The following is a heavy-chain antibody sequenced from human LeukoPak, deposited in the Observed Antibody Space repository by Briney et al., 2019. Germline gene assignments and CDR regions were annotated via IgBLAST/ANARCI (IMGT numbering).Heavy chain of an antibody. CDR2: ISSSGATR. V-gene: IGHV3-48*03. J-gene: IGHJ4*02. CDR3: ARVKSGYIKPGFDY. Sequence: GGSLRLSCAASGFTFSSYEMNWVRQAPGKGLEWVSYISSSGATRYYADPVKGRFTFSRDNARNTLYLQMNSLRAEDTAVYYCARVKSGYIKPGFDYWGQGTLVTVSS. D-gene: IGHD5-12*01. CDR1: GFTFSSYE.